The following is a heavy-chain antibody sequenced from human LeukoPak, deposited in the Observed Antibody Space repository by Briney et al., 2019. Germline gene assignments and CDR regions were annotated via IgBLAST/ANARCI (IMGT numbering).Heavy chain of an antibody. J-gene: IGHJ4*02. V-gene: IGHV4-31*03. Sequence: SQTLSLTCTVSGGSISSGGYYWSWIRQHPGKGLEWIGYIYYSGSTYYNPSLKSRVTISVDTSKNQFYLKLSSVTAADTAVYYCAREQLWFGELLSTFIDYWGQGTLVTVSS. D-gene: IGHD3-10*01. CDR2: IYYSGST. CDR3: AREQLWFGELLSTFIDY. CDR1: GGSISSGGYY.